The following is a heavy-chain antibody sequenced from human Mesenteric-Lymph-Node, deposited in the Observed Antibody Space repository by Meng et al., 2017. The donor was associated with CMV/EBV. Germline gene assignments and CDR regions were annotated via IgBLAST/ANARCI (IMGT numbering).Heavy chain of an antibody. CDR1: GYSISSGYY. V-gene: IGHV4-38-2*02. CDR2: IYHSGST. CDR3: ARGGVGATGFDY. Sequence: SETLSLTCTVSGYSISSGYYWGWVRQPPGKGLEWIGEIYHSGSTNYNPSLKSRVTISVDKSKNQFSLKLSSVTAADTAVYYCARGGVGATGFDYWGQGTLVTVSS. J-gene: IGHJ4*02. D-gene: IGHD1-26*01.